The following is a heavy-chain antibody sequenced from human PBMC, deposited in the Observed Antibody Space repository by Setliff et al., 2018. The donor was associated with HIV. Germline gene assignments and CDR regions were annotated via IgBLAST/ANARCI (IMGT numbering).Heavy chain of an antibody. CDR2: IHYSGNT. CDR3: ARGRDYVWGSYRPRRYYYYNMDV. Sequence: SETLSLTCTVSGGSISSGGYYWSWIRHHPGKGLEWIGYIHYSGNTYYNPSLKSRVTISVDTSKNQFSLKLTSVTAADTAVYYCARGRDYVWGSYRPRRYYYYNMDVWGKGTTVTVSS. D-gene: IGHD3-16*02. CDR1: GGSISSGGYY. V-gene: IGHV4-31*03. J-gene: IGHJ6*03.